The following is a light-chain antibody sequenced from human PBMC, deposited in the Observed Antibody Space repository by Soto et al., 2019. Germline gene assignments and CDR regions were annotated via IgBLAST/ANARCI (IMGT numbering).Light chain of an antibody. V-gene: IGKV1-5*03. CDR2: KAS. CDR3: RHYTSYSEA. Sequence: DIQMTQSPSTLSGSVGDRVTITFRASQTISSWLAWYQQKPGKAPKLLIYKASTLKSGVPSRFSGSGSGTEFTLTISSLQPDDFATYYCRHYTSYSEAFGQRTKADI. CDR1: QTISSW. J-gene: IGKJ1*01.